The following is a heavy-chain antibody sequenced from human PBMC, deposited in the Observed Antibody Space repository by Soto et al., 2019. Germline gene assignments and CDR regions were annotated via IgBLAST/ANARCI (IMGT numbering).Heavy chain of an antibody. CDR1: GGSISRGGYY. CDR3: ARDGSGHSNWFDP. Sequence: PSETLSLTCTVSGGSISRGGYYWSWIRQHPGKGLEYIGYIYYSGSTFYNPSLKSRVSISVDTSKNQFSLKVNSVTAADTAVYYCARDGSGHSNWFDPWGQGTLVTVSS. V-gene: IGHV4-31*03. D-gene: IGHD2-15*01. CDR2: IYYSGST. J-gene: IGHJ5*02.